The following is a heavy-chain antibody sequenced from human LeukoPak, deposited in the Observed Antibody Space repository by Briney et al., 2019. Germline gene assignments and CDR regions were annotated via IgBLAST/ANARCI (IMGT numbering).Heavy chain of an antibody. CDR3: ARHTRRSPSAAFDI. D-gene: IGHD2-15*01. Sequence: SETLSLTCTVSGASTSSSFWSWIRQSPGKGLEWIGYINYRGETSQNPSLESRVSMSVDTSKNQISLQLTSVTAADTAVYYCARHTRRSPSAAFDIWGQGTMVTVSS. J-gene: IGHJ3*02. CDR2: INYRGET. V-gene: IGHV4-59*08. CDR1: GASTSSSF.